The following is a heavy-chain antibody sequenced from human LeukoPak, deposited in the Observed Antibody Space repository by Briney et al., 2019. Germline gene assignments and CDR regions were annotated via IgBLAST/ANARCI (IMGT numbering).Heavy chain of an antibody. CDR2: INPNSGGT. Sequence: ASVKVSCKASGYTFTGYYMHWLRQAPGQGLEWMGRINPNSGGTNYAQKFQGRVTITRDTSISTAYMELSRLRSDDTAVYYCASFTWERDAFDIWGQGTMVTVSS. CDR1: GYTFTGYY. J-gene: IGHJ3*02. D-gene: IGHD1-26*01. V-gene: IGHV1-2*06. CDR3: ASFTWERDAFDI.